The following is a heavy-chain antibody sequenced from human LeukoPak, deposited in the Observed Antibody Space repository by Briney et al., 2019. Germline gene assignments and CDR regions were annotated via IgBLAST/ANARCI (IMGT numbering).Heavy chain of an antibody. CDR3: ARGYGDFWSGSYGD. CDR2: INHSGST. CDR1: GGSFSGYY. Sequence: SETLSLTCAVYGGSFSGYYWSWIRQPPGKELEWIGEINHSGSTNYNPSLKSRVTISVDTSKNQFSLKLSSVTAADTAVYYCARGYGDFWSGSYGDWGQGTLVTVSS. J-gene: IGHJ4*02. V-gene: IGHV4-34*01. D-gene: IGHD3-3*01.